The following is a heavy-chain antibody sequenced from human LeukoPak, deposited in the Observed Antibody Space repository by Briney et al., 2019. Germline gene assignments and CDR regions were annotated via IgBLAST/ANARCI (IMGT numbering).Heavy chain of an antibody. V-gene: IGHV3-21*01. CDR1: GFTFSSYS. D-gene: IGHD3-10*01. CDR3: ARDHRGSGSRYYYYMDV. CDR2: ISSSSSYI. J-gene: IGHJ6*03. Sequence: GGSLRLSCAASGFTFSSYSMNWVRQAPGKGLEWVSSISSSSSYIYYADSVKGRFTISRDNAKNSLYLQMNSLRAEDTAVYYCARDHRGSGSRYYYYMDVWGKGTTVTISS.